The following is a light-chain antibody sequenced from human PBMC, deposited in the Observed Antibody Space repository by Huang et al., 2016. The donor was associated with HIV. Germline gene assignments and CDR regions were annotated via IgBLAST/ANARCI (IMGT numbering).Light chain of an antibody. Sequence: EIVLTQSPGTLSLSPGERATLSCRASQSVSSSYLAWDQQKPGRAPRLLIYGASSRATGIPDRFSGSGSGTDFTLTISRLEPEDFAVYYCQQYGSSPFTFGPGTKVDIK. V-gene: IGKV3-20*01. CDR1: QSVSSSY. CDR3: QQYGSSPFT. CDR2: GAS. J-gene: IGKJ3*01.